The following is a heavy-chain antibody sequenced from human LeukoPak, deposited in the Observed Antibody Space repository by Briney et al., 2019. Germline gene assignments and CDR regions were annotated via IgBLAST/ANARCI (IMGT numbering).Heavy chain of an antibody. J-gene: IGHJ1*01. Sequence: GGSLRLSCAASGFAVSSNHMNWVRQAPGKGLEWVSVIFNGGSTYYADSVKGRFTISRDNSKNTLYLQMNSLRAEDTAVYYCATYSSLNRREFQYWGQGTLLTVSS. CDR2: IFNGGST. CDR3: ATYSSLNRREFQY. V-gene: IGHV3-53*01. D-gene: IGHD3-22*01. CDR1: GFAVSSNH.